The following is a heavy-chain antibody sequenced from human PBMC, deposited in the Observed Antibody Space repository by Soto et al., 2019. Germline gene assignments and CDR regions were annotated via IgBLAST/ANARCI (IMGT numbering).Heavy chain of an antibody. Sequence: GGSLRLSCAASGFTFSSYSMNWVRQAPGKGLEWVSYISSSSSTIYYADSVKGRFTISRDNAKNSLYLQMNSLRDEDTAVYYCARVGYYDSSGYYYKIFDYWGQGTLVTVSS. CDR1: GFTFSSYS. V-gene: IGHV3-48*02. D-gene: IGHD3-22*01. CDR2: ISSSSSTI. CDR3: ARVGYYDSSGYYYKIFDY. J-gene: IGHJ4*02.